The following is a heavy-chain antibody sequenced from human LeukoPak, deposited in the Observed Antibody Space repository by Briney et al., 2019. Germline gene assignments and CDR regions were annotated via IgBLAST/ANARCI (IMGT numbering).Heavy chain of an antibody. V-gene: IGHV3-66*02. CDR1: GFTVCSNY. CDR3: ARSKSGPYPY. D-gene: IGHD3-3*01. CDR2: XXXXGST. J-gene: IGHJ4*02. Sequence: PGGSLRLSCAASGFTVCSNYMSWVRQAPGKGLEWVSVXXXXGSTYYADYVKGRFTNSRDNSKNTLYLQMNSLRAEDTAVYYCARSKSGPYPYWGQGTLVTVSS.